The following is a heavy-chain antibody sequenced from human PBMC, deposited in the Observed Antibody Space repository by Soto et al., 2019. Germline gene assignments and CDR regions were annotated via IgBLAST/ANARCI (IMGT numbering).Heavy chain of an antibody. D-gene: IGHD6-19*01. CDR1: GYTFTSYG. CDR2: ISAYNGNT. Sequence: ASVKVSCKASGYTFTSYGISWVRQAPGQGLEWMGWISAYNGNTNYAQKLQGRVTMTTDTSTSTAYMELRSLRSDDTAVYYCASEIAVAGGYYYGMDVWGQGTTVTVSS. J-gene: IGHJ6*02. V-gene: IGHV1-18*01. CDR3: ASEIAVAGGYYYGMDV.